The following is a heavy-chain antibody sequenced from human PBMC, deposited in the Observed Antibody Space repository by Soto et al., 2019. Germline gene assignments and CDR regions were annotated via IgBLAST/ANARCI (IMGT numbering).Heavy chain of an antibody. V-gene: IGHV3-21*01. CDR3: VRAGHVFDVHYYGMDL. CDR1: GFTFNDYS. D-gene: IGHD3-10*01. J-gene: IGHJ6*02. CDR2: ISSSGTYI. Sequence: VGSLRLSCEASGFTFNDYSMDWVRQAPEKGPEWVSSISSSGTYIYYADSVKGRFAISRDNANNVMYLQMDTLRAEDTAVYYCVRAGHVFDVHYYGMDLWGQGTTVTVSS.